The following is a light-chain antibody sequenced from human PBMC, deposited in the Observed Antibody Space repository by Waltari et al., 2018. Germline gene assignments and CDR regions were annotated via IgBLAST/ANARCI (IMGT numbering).Light chain of an antibody. Sequence: AIRITQSPSSLSASTGDRVTITCRASQGISSYLAWYQQKPGKAPKCLIYAASTLQSGVPSRFSGSGSGTDFTLTISCLQSEDFAIYYCQQYYSNPATFGQGTKVEIK. CDR3: QQYYSNPAT. CDR1: QGISSY. V-gene: IGKV1-8*01. CDR2: AAS. J-gene: IGKJ1*01.